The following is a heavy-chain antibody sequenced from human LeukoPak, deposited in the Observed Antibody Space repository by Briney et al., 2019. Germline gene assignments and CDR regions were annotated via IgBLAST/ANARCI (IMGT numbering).Heavy chain of an antibody. CDR2: IKQDGSEK. CDR1: GFTFRNYW. D-gene: IGHD6-19*01. CDR3: ARVQGSSGPGIFEY. Sequence: GGSLRLSCAVSGFTFRNYWMSWVRQAPGKGLEWVANIKQDGSEKFYVDSVKGRLTISRDNAKNSLYLQMNSLRVEETAVYYCARVQGSSGPGIFEYWGQGTLVTVSS. V-gene: IGHV3-7*01. J-gene: IGHJ4*02.